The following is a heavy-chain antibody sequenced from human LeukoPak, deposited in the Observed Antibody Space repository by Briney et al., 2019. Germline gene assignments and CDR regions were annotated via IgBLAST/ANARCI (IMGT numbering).Heavy chain of an antibody. CDR3: ARVTTVTNYAFDI. D-gene: IGHD4-17*01. V-gene: IGHV4-4*02. CDR2: IYHSGST. J-gene: IGHJ3*02. Sequence: PSETLFLTCAVSGGSISSSNWWSWVRQPPGKGLEWIGEIYHSGSTNYNPSLKSRVTISVDKSKNQFSLKLSSVTAADTAVYYCARVTTVTNYAFDIWGQGTMVTVSS. CDR1: GGSISSSNW.